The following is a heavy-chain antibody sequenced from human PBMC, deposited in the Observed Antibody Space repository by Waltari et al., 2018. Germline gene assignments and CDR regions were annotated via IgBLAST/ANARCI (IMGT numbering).Heavy chain of an antibody. V-gene: IGHV3-30*01. Sequence: QVQLVESGGGVVQPGRSLRLSCAASGFTFSSYAMHWVRQAPGKGLEWVAVISYDGSNKYYADSVKGRFTISRDNSKNTLYLQMNSLRAEDTAVYYCARGGKQLVYFDYWGQGTLVTVSS. CDR2: ISYDGSNK. J-gene: IGHJ4*02. CDR1: GFTFSSYA. D-gene: IGHD6-13*01. CDR3: ARGGKQLVYFDY.